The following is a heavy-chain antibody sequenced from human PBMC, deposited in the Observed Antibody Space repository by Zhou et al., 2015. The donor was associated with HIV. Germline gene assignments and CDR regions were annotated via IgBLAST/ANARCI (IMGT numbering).Heavy chain of an antibody. J-gene: IGHJ5*02. CDR2: TA. CDR3: ARVGAYYDSSGTSWFDP. V-gene: IGHV1-69*01. D-gene: IGHD3-22*01. Sequence: TANYAQKFQGRVTITADESTSTAYMELSSLRSEDTAVYYCARVGAYYDSSGTSWFDPWGQGTLVTVSS.